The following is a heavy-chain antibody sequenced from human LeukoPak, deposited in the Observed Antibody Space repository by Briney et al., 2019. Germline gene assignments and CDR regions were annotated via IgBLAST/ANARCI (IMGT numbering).Heavy chain of an antibody. CDR1: GGSISSYY. CDR2: IYYSGST. D-gene: IGHD2-15*01. CDR3: ARRGYCSGGSRYSFDY. J-gene: IGHJ4*02. V-gene: IGHV4-59*01. Sequence: PSETLSLTCTVSGGSISSYYWTWIRQPPGKGLEYIGHIYYSGSTNYIPSLKSRVTISVDTSKNQFSLKLSSVTAADTAVYYCARRGYCSGGSRYSFDYWGQGTLVTVSS.